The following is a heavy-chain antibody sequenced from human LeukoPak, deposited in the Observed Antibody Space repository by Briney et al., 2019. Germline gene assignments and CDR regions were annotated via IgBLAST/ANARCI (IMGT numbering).Heavy chain of an antibody. Sequence: GGYLRLSCAASGFTFSSYWMSWVRQAPGKGLEWVANIKHDASEKYFMESLKGRFTISRDNAKNSLYLQMNSLRAEDTAVYYCARGYYDSNAQLFDYWGQGTLVTVSS. D-gene: IGHD3-22*01. V-gene: IGHV3-7*01. J-gene: IGHJ4*02. CDR2: IKHDASEK. CDR3: ARGYYDSNAQLFDY. CDR1: GFTFSSYW.